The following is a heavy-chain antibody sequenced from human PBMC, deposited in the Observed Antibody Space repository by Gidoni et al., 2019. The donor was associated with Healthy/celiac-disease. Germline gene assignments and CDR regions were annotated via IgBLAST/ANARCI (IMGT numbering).Heavy chain of an antibody. CDR3: ASCLLGRVYPPPYYMDV. Sequence: QVQLVHSGAEVQKPGSSVKVSCKASGGTFSSYTISWVRQAPGQGLEWMGRIIPILGIANYAQKFQGRVTITADKSTSTAYMELSSLRSEDTAVYYCASCLLGRVYPPPYYMDVWGKGTTVTVSS. D-gene: IGHD6-6*01. CDR2: IIPILGIA. V-gene: IGHV1-69*02. CDR1: GGTFSSYT. J-gene: IGHJ6*03.